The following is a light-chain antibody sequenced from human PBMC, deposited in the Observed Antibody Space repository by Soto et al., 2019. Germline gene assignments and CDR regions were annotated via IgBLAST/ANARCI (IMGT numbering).Light chain of an antibody. CDR3: QQLKGYPIT. V-gene: IGKV1-9*01. Sequence: MQLTQSPSSLSASVGDRVTIACRASQGISSYLAWYQQKPGKAPKLLIYAASTLQSGVPSRFSGSGSGTDFTLTISSLQPEDFAAYYCQQLKGYPITFGQGTRLEIK. CDR1: QGISSY. J-gene: IGKJ5*01. CDR2: AAS.